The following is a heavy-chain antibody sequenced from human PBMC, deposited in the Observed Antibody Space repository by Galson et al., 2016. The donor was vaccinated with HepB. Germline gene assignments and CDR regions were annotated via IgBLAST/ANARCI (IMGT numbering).Heavy chain of an antibody. D-gene: IGHD3-16*01. CDR3: AGEIQGRWYYFDY. J-gene: IGHJ4*02. V-gene: IGHV3-33*01. CDR1: SFSFSTYG. CDR2: IWHDGSNK. Sequence: SLRLSCAASSFSFSTYGMHWVRQAPGKGLEWVAVIWHDGSNKQYADSVKGRFTISRDNSKSTLNLQMNSLRVEDTAVYYCAGEIQGRWYYFDYWGQGTLVTVSS.